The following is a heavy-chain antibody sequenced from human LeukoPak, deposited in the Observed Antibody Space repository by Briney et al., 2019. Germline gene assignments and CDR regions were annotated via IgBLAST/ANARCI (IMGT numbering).Heavy chain of an antibody. J-gene: IGHJ4*02. CDR3: ARGKGLLPRYSLSWPWAY. V-gene: IGHV1-69*13. CDR2: IIPIFGTA. D-gene: IGHD6-13*01. Sequence: ASVKVSCKASGGTFSSYAISWVRQAPGQGLEWMGGIIPIFGTANYAQKFQGRVTITADESTSTAYMELSSLRSEDTAVYYCARGKGLLPRYSLSWPWAYWGQGTLVTVSS. CDR1: GGTFSSYA.